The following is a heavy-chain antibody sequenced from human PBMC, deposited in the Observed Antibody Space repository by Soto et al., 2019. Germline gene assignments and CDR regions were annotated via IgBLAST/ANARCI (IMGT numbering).Heavy chain of an antibody. V-gene: IGHV1-69*12. CDR3: ASEPVEMGNYSYGMDV. Sequence: QVQLVQSGAEVKKPGSSVKVSCKASGGTFSSYAISWVRQAPGQGLEWMGGIIPIFGTANYAQKFQGRVTITADESTSTAYMELSSLSSEDTAVYYCASEPVEMGNYSYGMDVWGQGTTVTVSS. J-gene: IGHJ6*02. D-gene: IGHD1-26*01. CDR1: GGTFSSYA. CDR2: IIPIFGTA.